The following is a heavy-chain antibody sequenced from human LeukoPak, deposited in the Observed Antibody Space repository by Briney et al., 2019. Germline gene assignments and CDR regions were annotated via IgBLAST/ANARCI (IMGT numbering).Heavy chain of an antibody. Sequence: PSETLSLTCAVSGGSISSGGYSWSWIRQPPGKGLEWIGYIYHSGSTYYNPSLKSRVTISVDRSKNQFSLKLSSVTAADTAVYYCARGEQLEYFDYWGQGTLVTVSS. J-gene: IGHJ4*02. V-gene: IGHV4-30-2*01. CDR2: IYHSGST. CDR3: ARGEQLEYFDY. D-gene: IGHD6-13*01. CDR1: GGSISSGGYS.